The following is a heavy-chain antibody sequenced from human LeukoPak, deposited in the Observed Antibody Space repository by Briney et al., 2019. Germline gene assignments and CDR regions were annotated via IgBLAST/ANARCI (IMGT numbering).Heavy chain of an antibody. Sequence: GGSLRLSCAASGFTFSSGAMSWVRQAPGKGLEWVSAISGSGGSTYYADSVKGRFTISRDNSKNTLYLQMNSLRAEDTAVYYCAKPVGSGSYPRNWFDPWGQGTLVTVSS. D-gene: IGHD3-10*01. J-gene: IGHJ5*02. V-gene: IGHV3-23*01. CDR1: GFTFSSGA. CDR3: AKPVGSGSYPRNWFDP. CDR2: ISGSGGST.